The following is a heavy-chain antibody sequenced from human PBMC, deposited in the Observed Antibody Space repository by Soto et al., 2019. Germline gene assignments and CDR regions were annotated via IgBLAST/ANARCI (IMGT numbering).Heavy chain of an antibody. V-gene: IGHV3-33*01. J-gene: IGHJ4*02. CDR2: IRYDGSNI. CDR3: ARDGVGHTTFFGYFDY. Sequence: QVQLVESGGGVVQPGRSLRLSCAASGFTFSGLGMHWVRQAPGKGLEWVAVIRYDGSNIYYADAVKGRFTISRDNSKDTPELQMNSLRADDTAVYYCARDGVGHTTFFGYFDYWGQGTLVTVSS. CDR1: GFTFSGLG. D-gene: IGHD1-26*01.